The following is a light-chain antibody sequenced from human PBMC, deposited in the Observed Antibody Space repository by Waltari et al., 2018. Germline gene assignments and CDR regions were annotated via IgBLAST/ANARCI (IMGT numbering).Light chain of an antibody. Sequence: QSVLTQPPSASGTPGQRVTISCSGSRSNIGSNYVYWFQQFPGTAPNLPMCRKTQRPSGAPPRVSGSKSGTSASRARSGLRSEDEADYCCAAWDDSLRGVLFGGGTKLTVL. CDR2: RKT. V-gene: IGLV1-47*01. J-gene: IGLJ2*01. CDR3: AAWDDSLRGVL. CDR1: RSNIGSNY.